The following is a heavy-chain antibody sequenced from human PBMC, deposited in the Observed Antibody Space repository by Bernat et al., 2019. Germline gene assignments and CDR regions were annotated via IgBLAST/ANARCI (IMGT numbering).Heavy chain of an antibody. CDR3: ARDLGTDYYDSSGYSN. Sequence: EVQLVESGGGLVQPGGSLRLSCAASGFTFSSYSMNWVRQAPGKGLEWVSYISSSSSYIYYADSVKGRFTISRDNAKNSLYLQMNSLRAEDTAVYYCARDLGTDYYDSSGYSNWGQGTLVTVSS. J-gene: IGHJ4*02. V-gene: IGHV3-21*05. CDR1: GFTFSSYS. CDR2: ISSSSSYI. D-gene: IGHD3-22*01.